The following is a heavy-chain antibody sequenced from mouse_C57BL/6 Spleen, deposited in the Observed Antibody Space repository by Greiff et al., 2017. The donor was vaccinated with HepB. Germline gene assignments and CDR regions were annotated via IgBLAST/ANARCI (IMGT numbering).Heavy chain of an antibody. Sequence: QVQLQQSGPELVKPGASVKISCKASGYAFGSSWMNWVKQRPGKGLEWIGRIYPGDGDTNYNGKFKGKATLTADKSSSTAYMQLSSLTSEDSAVYFCARGFTTDVWGTGTTVTVSS. CDR3: ARGFTTDV. D-gene: IGHD1-1*01. J-gene: IGHJ1*03. V-gene: IGHV1-82*01. CDR1: GYAFGSSW. CDR2: IYPGDGDT.